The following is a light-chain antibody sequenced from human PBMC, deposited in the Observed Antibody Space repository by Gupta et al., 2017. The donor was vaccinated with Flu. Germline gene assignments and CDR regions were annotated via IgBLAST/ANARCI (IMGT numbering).Light chain of an antibody. J-gene: IGKJ3*01. Sequence: PSFLSASVGDRVTITCRASQGISNYLAWYQQKPGKAPKLLIYAASTLQRGVPARFSGSGSGTEFTLTISSLQPEDFATYYCQRLDSHRVTFGHGTKVDIK. V-gene: IGKV1-9*01. CDR2: AAS. CDR1: QGISNY. CDR3: QRLDSHRVT.